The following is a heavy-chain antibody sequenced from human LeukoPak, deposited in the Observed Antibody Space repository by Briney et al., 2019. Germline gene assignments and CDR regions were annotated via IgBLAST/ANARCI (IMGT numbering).Heavy chain of an antibody. CDR2: LYLSGSS. CDR1: GASISPYY. Sequence: SETLSLTCTVSGASISPYYWNWIRQPAGKGLEWIGRLYLSGSSDYNPSLKSRVSISVGTSNNQFSLRVTSVTAADTAIYYCARDLSGSLYFDYWGQGILVTVSA. V-gene: IGHV4-4*07. D-gene: IGHD3-10*01. CDR3: ARDLSGSLYFDY. J-gene: IGHJ4*02.